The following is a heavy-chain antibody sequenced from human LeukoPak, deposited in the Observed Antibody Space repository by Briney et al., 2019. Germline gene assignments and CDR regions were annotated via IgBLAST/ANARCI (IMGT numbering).Heavy chain of an antibody. Sequence: SETLSLTCTVSGGSISSSSYYWGWIRQPPGKGLEWIGSIYYSGSTYYNPSLKSRVTISVDTSKNQFSLKLSSVTAADTAVYYCAGVVPIYYYYMDVWGKGTTVTVSS. CDR1: GGSISSSSYY. V-gene: IGHV4-39*07. D-gene: IGHD2-2*01. CDR3: AGVVPIYYYYMDV. CDR2: IYYSGST. J-gene: IGHJ6*03.